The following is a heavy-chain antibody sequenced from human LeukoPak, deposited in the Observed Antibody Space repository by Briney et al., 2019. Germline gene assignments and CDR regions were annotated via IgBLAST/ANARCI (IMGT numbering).Heavy chain of an antibody. CDR3: ARWGYCSSTSCYGYFDY. J-gene: IGHJ4*02. CDR2: IIPIFGTA. D-gene: IGHD2-2*01. V-gene: IGHV1-69*05. CDR1: GGTFSSYA. Sequence: SVKVSCKASGGTFSSYAISWVRQAPGQGLEGMGRIIPIFGTANYAQKFQGRVTITTDESTSTAYMELSSLRSEDTAVYYCARWGYCSSTSCYGYFDYWRQGTLVTVSS.